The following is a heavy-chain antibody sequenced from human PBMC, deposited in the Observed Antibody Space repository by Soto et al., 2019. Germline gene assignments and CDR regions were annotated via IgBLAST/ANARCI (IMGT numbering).Heavy chain of an antibody. CDR2: ISYDGSNK. J-gene: IGHJ4*02. Sequence: QVQLVESGGGVVQPGRSLRLSCAASGFTFSSYAMHWVRQAPGKGLEWVAVISYDGSNKYYADSVKGRFTISRDNSKNTLYLQMNSLRAEDTAVYYCARGPIGRGSGGSCHYWGQGTLVTVSS. V-gene: IGHV3-30-3*01. CDR3: ARGPIGRGSGGSCHY. D-gene: IGHD2-15*01. CDR1: GFTFSSYA.